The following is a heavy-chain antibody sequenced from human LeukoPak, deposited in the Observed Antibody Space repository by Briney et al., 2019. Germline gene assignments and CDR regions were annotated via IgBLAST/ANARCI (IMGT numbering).Heavy chain of an antibody. CDR1: GFTFSSYS. J-gene: IGHJ4*02. CDR3: ARGWSSPDY. D-gene: IGHD2-15*01. CDR2: ISSSSTYM. Sequence: GGSLRLSCAASGFTFSSYSMNWVRQAPGKGLEWVSSISSSSTYMYYADSVKGRFTISGDNAKNSLDLQMNSLRAEDTAVYYCARGWSSPDYWGQGTLVTVSS. V-gene: IGHV3-21*01.